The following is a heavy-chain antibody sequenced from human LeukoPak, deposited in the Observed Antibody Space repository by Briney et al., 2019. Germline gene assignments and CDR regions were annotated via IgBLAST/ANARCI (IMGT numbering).Heavy chain of an antibody. CDR2: ISYDGSNK. D-gene: IGHD3-22*01. CDR3: ARRSMIVGDYYGMDV. J-gene: IGHJ6*01. CDR1: GFTFSSYA. V-gene: IGHV3-30-3*01. Sequence: GGSLRLSCAASGFTFSSYAMHWVRQAPGKGLEWVAVISYDGSNKYYADSVKGRFTISRDNSKNTLYLQMNSLRAEDTAVYYCARRSMIVGDYYGMDVWGQGTTVTVSS.